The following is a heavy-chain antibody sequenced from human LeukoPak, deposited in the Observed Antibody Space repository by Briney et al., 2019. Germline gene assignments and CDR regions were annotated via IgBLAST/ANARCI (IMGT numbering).Heavy chain of an antibody. D-gene: IGHD1-7*01. CDR2: IRSDGSNK. V-gene: IGHV3-30*02. Sequence: PGGSLRLSCAASGFTFRTYAMHWIRQAPGRGLEWVAFIRSDGSNKDYADSVKGRFTISRDNSKNTLYQQMNSLRVEDTGVYYCATLSLNWNYNHYFDFWGQGTLVTISS. CDR1: GFTFRTYA. J-gene: IGHJ4*02. CDR3: ATLSLNWNYNHYFDF.